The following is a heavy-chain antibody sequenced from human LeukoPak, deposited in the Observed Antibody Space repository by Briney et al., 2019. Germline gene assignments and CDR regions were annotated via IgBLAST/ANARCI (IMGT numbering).Heavy chain of an antibody. CDR1: GFIFKGYV. Sequence: GGSLRLSCAGSGFIFKGYVIHWARQAPGKGLEWVAVISSDSNTRIYANSVEGRFTISRDNSKNTVYLQLSGLRVEDTAVYYCLREGYYDTSGPFSGYFDFWGQGDLVTVSS. CDR2: ISSDSNTR. D-gene: IGHD3-22*01. CDR3: LREGYYDTSGPFSGYFDF. J-gene: IGHJ4*02. V-gene: IGHV3-30*04.